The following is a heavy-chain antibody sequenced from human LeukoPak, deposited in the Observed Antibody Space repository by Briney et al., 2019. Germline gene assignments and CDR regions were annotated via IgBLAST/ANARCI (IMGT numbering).Heavy chain of an antibody. Sequence: ASVKVSCKASGYTFTSYAMNWVRQAPGQGLEWMGWISAYNGNTNYAQKLQGRVTMTTDTSTSTAYMELRSLRSDDTAVYYCARERRLQLWQVVLRGNWFDPWGQGTLVTVSS. CDR3: ARERRLQLWQVVLRGNWFDP. J-gene: IGHJ5*02. D-gene: IGHD6-13*01. CDR2: ISAYNGNT. V-gene: IGHV1-18*01. CDR1: GYTFTSYA.